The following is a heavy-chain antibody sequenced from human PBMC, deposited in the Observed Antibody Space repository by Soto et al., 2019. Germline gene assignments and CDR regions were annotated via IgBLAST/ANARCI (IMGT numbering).Heavy chain of an antibody. J-gene: IGHJ4*02. CDR2: IYYSGST. Sequence: SETLSLTCTVSGGSISSYYWSWIWQPPGKGLEWIGYIYYSGSTNYNPSLKSRVTISVDTSKNQFSLKLSSVTAADTAVYYCTTSYGNAWYTYWGQGTQVTVSS. CDR3: TTSYGNAWYTY. D-gene: IGHD6-13*01. CDR1: GGSISSYY. V-gene: IGHV4-59*08.